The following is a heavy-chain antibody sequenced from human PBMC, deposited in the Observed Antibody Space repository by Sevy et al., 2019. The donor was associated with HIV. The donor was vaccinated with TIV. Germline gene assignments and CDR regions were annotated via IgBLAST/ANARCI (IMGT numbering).Heavy chain of an antibody. Sequence: GGSLRLSCAASGFTFSSYWMSWVRQAPGKGLEWVANINLDGSMKYYVDSVKGRFTVSRDNAKNSLSLQMNSLRAEDKAVYYCARSIAATGPDYWGQGTLVTVSS. CDR1: GFTFSSYW. V-gene: IGHV3-7*01. J-gene: IGHJ4*02. CDR2: INLDGSMK. D-gene: IGHD6-13*01. CDR3: ARSIAATGPDY.